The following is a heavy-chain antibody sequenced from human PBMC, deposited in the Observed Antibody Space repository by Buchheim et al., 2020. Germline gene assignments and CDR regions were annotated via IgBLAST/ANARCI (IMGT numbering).Heavy chain of an antibody. D-gene: IGHD3-22*01. CDR2: IYTSGST. CDR3: ARDMYYDSSGYYSDAFDI. Sequence: QVQLQESGPGLVKPSQTLSLTCTVSGGSISSGSYYWSWIRQPAGKGLEWIGRIYTSGSTNYNPSLKSRVTISVDTSKNQFSLKLSSVTAADTAVYYCARDMYYDSSGYYSDAFDIWGQGT. V-gene: IGHV4-61*02. J-gene: IGHJ3*02. CDR1: GGSISSGSYY.